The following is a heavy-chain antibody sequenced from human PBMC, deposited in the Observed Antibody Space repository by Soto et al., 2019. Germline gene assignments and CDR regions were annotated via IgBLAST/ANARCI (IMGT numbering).Heavy chain of an antibody. V-gene: IGHV3-30*03. CDR3: ASGRGYCSESSCSYFDYFQH. Sequence: QVQLVESGGGVGQPGTSLRLSCAASGLTFNTYAMSWIRLAPGKGLEWVAVISNDGSNKYYADSVKGRFTISRDNSKNTVYLQMNSLRGEDTGVYYCASGRGYCSESSCSYFDYFQHWGQGALVIVSS. J-gene: IGHJ1*01. CDR1: GLTFNTYA. D-gene: IGHD2-2*01. CDR2: ISNDGSNK.